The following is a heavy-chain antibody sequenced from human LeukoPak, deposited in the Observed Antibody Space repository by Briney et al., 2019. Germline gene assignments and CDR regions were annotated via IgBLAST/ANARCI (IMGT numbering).Heavy chain of an antibody. V-gene: IGHV1-2*02. D-gene: IGHD3-3*01. CDR2: INPNSGGT. CDR3: ARVGTYDFWSGYHFSYYFDY. J-gene: IGHJ4*02. Sequence: ASVKVSCKASGHTFTGYYMHWVRQAPGQGLEWMGWINPNSGGTNYAQKFQGRVTMTRDTSISTAYMELSRQRSDDTAVYYCARVGTYDFWSGYHFSYYFDYWGQGTLVTVSS. CDR1: GHTFTGYY.